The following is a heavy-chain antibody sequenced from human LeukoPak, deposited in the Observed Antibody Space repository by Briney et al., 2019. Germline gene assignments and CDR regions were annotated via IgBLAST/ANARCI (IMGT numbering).Heavy chain of an antibody. CDR3: AREYPKGGSYRFDP. Sequence: PSETLSLTCVVYGGSFSGYYWSWLRQPPGKGPEWIGEINHSGSTNYNPSLKSRVTISVDTSKNQFSLKLSSVTAADTAVYYCAREYPKGGSYRFDPWGQGTLVTVSS. CDR1: GGSFSGYY. J-gene: IGHJ5*02. D-gene: IGHD1-26*01. CDR2: INHSGST. V-gene: IGHV4-34*01.